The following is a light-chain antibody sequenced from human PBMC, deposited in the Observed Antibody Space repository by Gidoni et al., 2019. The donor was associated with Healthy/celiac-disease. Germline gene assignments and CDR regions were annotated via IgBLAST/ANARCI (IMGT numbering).Light chain of an antibody. CDR2: GAS. CDR3: QQDNNWPPWT. Sequence: EIVMTQSPATLSVSPGERATLSCRASQCVSSNLAWYQQKPGQAPRLLIYGASPRATGIPARFSGSGSGTEFTLTISSLQSEDFAVYYCQQDNNWPPWTFXXXTKVEIK. CDR1: QCVSSN. V-gene: IGKV3-15*01. J-gene: IGKJ1*01.